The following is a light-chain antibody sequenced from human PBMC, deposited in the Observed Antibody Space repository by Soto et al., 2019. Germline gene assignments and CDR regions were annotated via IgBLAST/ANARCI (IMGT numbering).Light chain of an antibody. CDR3: TSYSSGSSLVI. Sequence: QSALTQPASVSGSPGQSITISCTGTSSEVGDYNYVSWYRQHPGNAPKLIIYEVTNRPSGISNRFSGSKSGNTASLTISGLQADDESYYYCTSYSSGSSLVIFGGGTKVTVL. J-gene: IGLJ2*01. CDR1: SSEVGDYNY. CDR2: EVT. V-gene: IGLV2-14*01.